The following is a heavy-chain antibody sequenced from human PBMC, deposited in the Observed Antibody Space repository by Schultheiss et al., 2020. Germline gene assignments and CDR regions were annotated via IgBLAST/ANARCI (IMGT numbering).Heavy chain of an antibody. CDR1: GYTFTSYD. CDR3: ATGIAARPDWGRHYYGMDV. Sequence: SVKVSCKASGYTFTSYDINWVRQAPGQGLEWMGGIIPIFGTANYAQKFQGRVTMTEDTSTDTAYMELSSLRSEDTAVYYCATGIAARPDWGRHYYGMDVWGQGTTVTVYS. V-gene: IGHV1-69*06. D-gene: IGHD6-6*01. CDR2: IIPIFGTA. J-gene: IGHJ6*02.